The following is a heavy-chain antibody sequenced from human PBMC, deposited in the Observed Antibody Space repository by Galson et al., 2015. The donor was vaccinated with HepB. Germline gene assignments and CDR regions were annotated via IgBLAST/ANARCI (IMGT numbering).Heavy chain of an antibody. CDR3: ATGYSDNGGGDSFDI. J-gene: IGHJ3*02. Sequence: SVKVSCKVSGYTLTELSIHWVRQTPGKWLEWMGGVDPEDGDTISAQNFQGRVTMTEDTSTDTAYMELRSLRSEDSAFYYCATGYSDNGGGDSFDIWGQGTIGIVSS. V-gene: IGHV1-24*01. CDR1: GYTLTELS. CDR2: VDPEDGDT. D-gene: IGHD3-22*01.